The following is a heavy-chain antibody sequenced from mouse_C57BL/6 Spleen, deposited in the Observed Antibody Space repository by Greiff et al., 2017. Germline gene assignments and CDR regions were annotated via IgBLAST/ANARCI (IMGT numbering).Heavy chain of an antibody. V-gene: IGHV2-2*01. D-gene: IGHD2-3*01. J-gene: IGHJ4*01. CDR1: GFSLTSYG. Sequence: QVQLQQSGPGLVQPSQSLSITCTVSGFSLTSYGVHWVRQSPGQGLEWLGVIWSGGSTDYNAAFISRLSISKDNSKSQVFFKMNSLQADDTAIYYCARNLDYDGYYAAMDYWGQGTSVTVSS. CDR2: IWSGGST. CDR3: ARNLDYDGYYAAMDY.